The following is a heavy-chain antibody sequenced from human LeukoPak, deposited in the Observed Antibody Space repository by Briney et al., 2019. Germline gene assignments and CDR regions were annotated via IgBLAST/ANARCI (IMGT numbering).Heavy chain of an antibody. CDR1: GGSISSGGYS. V-gene: IGHV4-30-2*01. J-gene: IGHJ4*02. D-gene: IGHD6-19*01. Sequence: PSQTLSLTCAVSGGSISSGGYSWSWIRQPPGKGLEWIGYIYHSGSTYYNPSLKSRVTISVDTSKNQFSLKLSSVTAADTAVYYCARGHRSSGWYYFDYWGQGTLVTVSS. CDR2: IYHSGST. CDR3: ARGHRSSGWYYFDY.